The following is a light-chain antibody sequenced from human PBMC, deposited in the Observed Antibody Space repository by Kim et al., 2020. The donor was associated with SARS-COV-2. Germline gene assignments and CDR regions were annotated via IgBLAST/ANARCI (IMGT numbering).Light chain of an antibody. CDR3: HHYGSAPQT. V-gene: IGKV3-20*01. CDR1: QSVVSSY. Sequence: EIVLTQSPGTLSLSPGERATLSCRASQSVVSSYLAWHQQKPGQAPRLLIYGASRRATSIPDRFSGSGSGTDFTLTISRLEPEDSAVYYCHHYGSAPQTFGQGTKVDIK. CDR2: GAS. J-gene: IGKJ1*01.